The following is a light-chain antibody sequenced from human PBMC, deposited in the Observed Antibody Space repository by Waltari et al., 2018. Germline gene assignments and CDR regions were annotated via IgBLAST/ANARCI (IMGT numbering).Light chain of an antibody. CDR3: QQNYRTPPT. J-gene: IGKJ1*01. CDR2: AAT. Sequence: DIQVTQSPYSLFVSVGDRVTLTCRAGQSFSDFLNLFQVKPGGAPNLLVYAATSLQGGAPWWFNGRGSGALFTLTISLLRPEDSASYFCQQNYRTPPTFGQGTKVEI. CDR1: QSFSDF. V-gene: IGKV1-39*01.